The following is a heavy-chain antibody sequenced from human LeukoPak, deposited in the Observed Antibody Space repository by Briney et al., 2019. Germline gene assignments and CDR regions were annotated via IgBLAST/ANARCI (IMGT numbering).Heavy chain of an antibody. Sequence: GGSLRLSCAASGFTFSSYAMSWVRQAPGKGLAWVSIIYSGNSGSTYYADSVKGRFTISRDDSKNTLFLQMNSLRAEDTAVYYCARGGNTVTTFDYWGQGTLVTVSS. CDR3: ARGGNTVTTFDY. V-gene: IGHV3-23*03. CDR2: IYSGNSGST. CDR1: GFTFSSYA. D-gene: IGHD4-11*01. J-gene: IGHJ4*02.